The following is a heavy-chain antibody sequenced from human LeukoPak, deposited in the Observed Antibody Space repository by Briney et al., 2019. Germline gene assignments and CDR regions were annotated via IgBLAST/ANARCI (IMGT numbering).Heavy chain of an antibody. Sequence: ASVKVSCKASGYTFTSYAMHWVRQAPGQRLEWMGWINAGNGNTKYSQKFQGRVTITRDTSASTAYMELSSLRSEDTAVYYCARSPLNYPDYYYYYMDVWGKGTTVTVSS. CDR3: ARSPLNYPDYYYYYMDV. CDR1: GYTFTSYA. CDR2: INAGNGNT. V-gene: IGHV1-3*01. J-gene: IGHJ6*03. D-gene: IGHD4-11*01.